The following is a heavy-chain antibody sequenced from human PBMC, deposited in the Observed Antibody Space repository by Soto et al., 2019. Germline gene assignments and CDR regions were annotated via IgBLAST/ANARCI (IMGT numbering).Heavy chain of an antibody. CDR3: ARQGAALRDYYYGMDV. D-gene: IGHD6-25*01. J-gene: IGHJ6*02. V-gene: IGHV1-69*12. CDR1: GGTFSNYA. CDR2: IIPIFGTA. Sequence: QVQLVQSGAEVKKPGSSVKVSCKASGGTFSNYAISWVRQAPGQGLEWMGGIIPIFGTANYAQKFQGRVTITADESTSTAYMELSSLRSEDTAVYYCARQGAALRDYYYGMDVWGQGTTVTVSS.